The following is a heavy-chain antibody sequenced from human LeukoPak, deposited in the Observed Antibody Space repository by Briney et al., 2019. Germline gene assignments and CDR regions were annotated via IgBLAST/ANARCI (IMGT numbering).Heavy chain of an antibody. CDR1: GFTVSSNY. V-gene: IGHV3-53*05. CDR2: IASSGRNT. D-gene: IGHD5-24*01. J-gene: IGHJ3*01. Sequence: TGGSLRLSCAASGFTVSSNYMTWVRQAPGKGLEWVSLIASSGRNTYYTDSVRGRFTISRDNSKKTLSLQMNSLRVEDTAIYYCAKDIQLSAWGLGTMVTVSS. CDR3: AKDIQLSA.